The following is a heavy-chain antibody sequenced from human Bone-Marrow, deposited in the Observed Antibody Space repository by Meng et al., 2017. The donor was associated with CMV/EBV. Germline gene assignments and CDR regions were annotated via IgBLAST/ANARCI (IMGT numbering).Heavy chain of an antibody. Sequence: GSLRLSCTVSGGSISSYYWSWIRQPPGKGLEWIGYIYYSGSTNYNPSLKSRVTISVDTSKNQFSLKLSSVTAADTAVYYCARGGSGSRYYYYGMDVWGQGTTVTV. CDR2: IYYSGST. CDR1: GGSISSYY. CDR3: ARGGSGSRYYYYGMDV. V-gene: IGHV4-59*01. D-gene: IGHD3-10*01. J-gene: IGHJ6*02.